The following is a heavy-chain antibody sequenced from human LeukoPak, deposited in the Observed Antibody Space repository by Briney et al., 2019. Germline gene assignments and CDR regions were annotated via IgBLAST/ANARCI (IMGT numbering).Heavy chain of an antibody. CDR1: GFTFSSYW. D-gene: IGHD2-15*01. V-gene: IGHV3-74*01. CDR2: IDSDDGST. CDR3: LVILTEPTSPSPDGLDI. Sequence: PGGSLRLSCAASGFTFSSYWMHWVRQVPGKGLVWVSRIDSDDGSTSYADSVRGRFTISRDNAKKTLYLQMNSLRVEDTAVYYCLVILTEPTSPSPDGLDIWGQGTMVTVSS. J-gene: IGHJ3*02.